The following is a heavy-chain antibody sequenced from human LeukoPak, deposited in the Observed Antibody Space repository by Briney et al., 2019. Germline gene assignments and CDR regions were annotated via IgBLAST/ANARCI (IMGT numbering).Heavy chain of an antibody. Sequence: PGGSLRLSCAASGFTVRSSYVSWVRQAPGKGLEWVSVINSGGSTYYADSVKGRFTISRDNSKNTLYLQMNSLRVEDTAVYYCAKGKAVAGTYYFDYWGQGTLVTVSS. CDR2: INSGGST. CDR1: GFTVRSSY. J-gene: IGHJ4*02. CDR3: AKGKAVAGTYYFDY. V-gene: IGHV3-53*01. D-gene: IGHD6-19*01.